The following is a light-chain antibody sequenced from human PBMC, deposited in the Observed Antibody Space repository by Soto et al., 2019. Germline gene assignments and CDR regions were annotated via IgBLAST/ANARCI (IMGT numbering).Light chain of an antibody. Sequence: QPVLTQPPSASASLGASVTLTCTLNSGSSHYKVDWYQQRPGKGPRFVMRVGTGGIVGSKGDGIPDRFSVLGSGLNRYLTIKNIQEEDESDYHCGADHGSGSDFVVVFGGGTKLTVL. V-gene: IGLV9-49*01. CDR1: SGSSHYK. CDR2: VGTGGIVG. CDR3: GADHGSGSDFVVV. J-gene: IGLJ2*01.